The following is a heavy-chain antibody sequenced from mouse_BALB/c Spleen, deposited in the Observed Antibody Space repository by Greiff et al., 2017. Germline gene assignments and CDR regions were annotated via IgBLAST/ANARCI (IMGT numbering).Heavy chain of an antibody. V-gene: IGHV1-87*01. CDR1: GYTFTSYW. CDR3: ARSVDYFDY. CDR2: IYPGDGDT. Sequence: VKLQESGAELARPGASVKLSCKASGYTFTSYWMQWVKQRHGQGLEWIGAIYPGDGDTRYTQKFKGKATLTADKSSSTAYMQLSSLASEDSAVYYCARSVDYFDYWGQGTTLTVSS. J-gene: IGHJ2*01.